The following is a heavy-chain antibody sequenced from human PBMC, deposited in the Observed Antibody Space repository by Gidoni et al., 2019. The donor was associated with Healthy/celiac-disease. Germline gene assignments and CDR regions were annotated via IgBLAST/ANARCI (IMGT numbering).Heavy chain of an antibody. J-gene: IGHJ2*01. D-gene: IGHD6-6*01. V-gene: IGHV3-30*18. CDR3: AKDQGRARPFWYFDL. Sequence: QVQLVESGGGVVQPGRSVTLYCAASGFTFRSYGMHWVRQAPGKGLEGVACISDDGSNKYYADSVKGRVTISRDNSKNTLYLQMISLRAEDTAVDYCAKDQGRARPFWYFDLWGRGTLVTVSS. CDR2: ISDDGSNK. CDR1: GFTFRSYG.